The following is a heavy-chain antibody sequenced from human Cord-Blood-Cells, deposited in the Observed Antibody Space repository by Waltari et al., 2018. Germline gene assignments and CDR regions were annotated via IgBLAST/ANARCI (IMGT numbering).Heavy chain of an antibody. Sequence: QVQLQQWGAGLLKPSETLSLTCAVYGGSFSGYYWSWIRQPPGKGLGWIGEINHSGSTNYNPSLKSRVTISVDTSKNQFSLKLSSVTAADTAVYYCARSAGDVGFFDYWGQGTLVTVSS. V-gene: IGHV4-34*01. CDR1: GGSFSGYY. CDR2: INHSGST. J-gene: IGHJ4*02. D-gene: IGHD1-26*01. CDR3: ARSAGDVGFFDY.